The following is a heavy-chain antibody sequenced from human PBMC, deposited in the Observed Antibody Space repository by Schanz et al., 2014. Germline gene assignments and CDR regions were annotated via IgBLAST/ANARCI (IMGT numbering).Heavy chain of an antibody. Sequence: QVQLVQSGGEMKKPGASVKVSCKASGYTTFTDYYIHWVRQAPGQGLEWMGWINPNSGDTNYAQKFQGWVTMTRDTSISTAYMEVSRLKSDDTAVYYCARAFGGYDPAGALDYWGQGTLVTVSS. D-gene: IGHD5-12*01. CDR2: INPNSGDT. CDR3: ARAFGGYDPAGALDY. CDR1: GYTTFTDYY. V-gene: IGHV1-2*04. J-gene: IGHJ4*02.